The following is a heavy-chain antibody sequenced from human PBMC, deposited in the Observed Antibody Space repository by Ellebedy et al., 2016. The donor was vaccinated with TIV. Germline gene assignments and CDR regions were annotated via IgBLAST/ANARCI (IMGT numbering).Heavy chain of an antibody. Sequence: SETLSLXCSVSGGSLSSYYWTWIRQPPGKGLVWIGYIYYSGSTYYNPSLKSRVTISVDTSKNQFSLKLSSVTAADTAVYYCARDRQYFDTRGSHYWFDPWGQGILVTVSS. V-gene: IGHV4-59*01. CDR2: IYYSGST. CDR3: ARDRQYFDTRGSHYWFDP. CDR1: GGSLSSYY. D-gene: IGHD3-9*01. J-gene: IGHJ5*02.